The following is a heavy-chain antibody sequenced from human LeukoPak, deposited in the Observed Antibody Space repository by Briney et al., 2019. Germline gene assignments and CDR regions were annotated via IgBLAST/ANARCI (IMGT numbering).Heavy chain of an antibody. V-gene: IGHV3-30*18. CDR2: ISYDGSNK. CDR1: GFSFSDYS. Sequence: PGGSLRLSCAASGFSFSDYSMNWVRQAPGKGLEWVAVISYDGSNKYYADSVKGRFTISRDNSKNTLYLQMNSLRAEDTAVYYCAKGGWLQSFDYWGQGTLVTVSS. J-gene: IGHJ4*02. D-gene: IGHD5-24*01. CDR3: AKGGWLQSFDY.